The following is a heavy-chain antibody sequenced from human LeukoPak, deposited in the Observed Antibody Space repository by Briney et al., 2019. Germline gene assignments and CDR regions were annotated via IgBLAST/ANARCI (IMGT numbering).Heavy chain of an antibody. CDR1: GFTFSSYA. CDR2: ISASGVAT. CDR3: AKVRDGGLGY. V-gene: IGHV3-23*01. Sequence: PGGSLRLSCAASGFTFSSYAMSWVRQAPGKGLEWVSTISASGVATYYADSVKGRFTISRDNPKNTLYLQMNSLRAEDTAIYYCAKVRDGGLGYWGQGTLVTVSS. J-gene: IGHJ4*02. D-gene: IGHD5-24*01.